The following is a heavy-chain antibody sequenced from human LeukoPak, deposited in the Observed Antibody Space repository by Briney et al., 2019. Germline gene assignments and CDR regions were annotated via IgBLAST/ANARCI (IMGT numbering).Heavy chain of an antibody. Sequence: GGSLRLSCAASGFTFSSYSMNWVRQAPGKGLEWVSSISSSSSYIYYADSVKGRFTISRDNAKNSLYLQMNSLRAEDTAVYYCARTGGQLEPPSHYWGQGTLVTVSS. CDR1: GFTFSSYS. J-gene: IGHJ4*02. CDR2: ISSSSSYI. CDR3: ARTGGQLEPPSHY. D-gene: IGHD1-1*01. V-gene: IGHV3-21*01.